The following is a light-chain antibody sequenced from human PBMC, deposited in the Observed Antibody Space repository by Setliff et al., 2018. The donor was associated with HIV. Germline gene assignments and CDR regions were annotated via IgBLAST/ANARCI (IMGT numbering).Light chain of an antibody. CDR3: NSYTSSIPLYV. Sequence: QSALTQPASVSGSPGQSITISCTGTSSDVGGYNYVSWYQQHPDKVPKLLIYAVTNRPSGISNRFSGSKSGNTASLTISGLQAEDEADYYCNSYTSSIPLYVFGTGTQLTV. V-gene: IGLV2-14*03. CDR1: SSDVGGYNY. CDR2: AVT. J-gene: IGLJ1*01.